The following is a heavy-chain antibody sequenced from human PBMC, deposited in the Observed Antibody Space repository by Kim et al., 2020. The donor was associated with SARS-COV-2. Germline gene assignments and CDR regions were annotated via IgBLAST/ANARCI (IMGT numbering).Heavy chain of an antibody. J-gene: IGHJ3*02. D-gene: IGHD1-7*01. Sequence: KGLFTISRDNAKNSLYLQMNSLRAEDTAVYYCARDKRDWNYVVAPDAFDIWGQGTMVTVSS. CDR3: ARDKRDWNYVVAPDAFDI. V-gene: IGHV3-11*06.